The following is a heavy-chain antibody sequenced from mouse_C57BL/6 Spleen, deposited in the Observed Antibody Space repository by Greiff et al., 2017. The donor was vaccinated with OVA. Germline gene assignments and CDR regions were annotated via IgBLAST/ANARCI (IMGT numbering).Heavy chain of an antibody. D-gene: IGHD1-1*01. CDR3: ARRANYYGSSYFDY. Sequence: QVQLQQPGAELVKPGASVKMSCKASGYTFTSYWITWVKQRPGQGLEWIGDIYPGSGSTNYNEKFKSKATLTVDTSSSPAYMQLSSLTSEDSAVYYCARRANYYGSSYFDYWGQGTTLTVSS. CDR1: GYTFTSYW. J-gene: IGHJ2*01. V-gene: IGHV1-55*01. CDR2: IYPGSGST.